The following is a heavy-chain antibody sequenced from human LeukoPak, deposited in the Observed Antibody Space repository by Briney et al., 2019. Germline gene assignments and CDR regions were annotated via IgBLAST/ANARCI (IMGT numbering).Heavy chain of an antibody. CDR2: ISSSSSYI. Sequence: GGSLRLSCAASGFTFSSYSMNWVRQAPGKGLEWVSSISSSSSYIYYADSVKGRFTISRDNAKNSLYLQMNSLRAEDTAVYYCARGVGTRRHFDYWGQGTLVTVSS. J-gene: IGHJ4*02. CDR1: GFTFSSYS. V-gene: IGHV3-21*01. CDR3: ARGVGTRRHFDY. D-gene: IGHD1-1*01.